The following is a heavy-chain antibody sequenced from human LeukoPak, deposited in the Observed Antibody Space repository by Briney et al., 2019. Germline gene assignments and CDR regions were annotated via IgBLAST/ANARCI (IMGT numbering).Heavy chain of an antibody. Sequence: GGSLRLSCAASGFTSSNYAMSWVRQAPGEGLEWVAAISGSGSNTFYADSVNGRFTISRDNSRNTLYLQMNNLRVEDTALYYCARDRVTEMTTVTPKSRQTRLLDYWGQGTLATVSS. CDR1: GFTSSNYA. V-gene: IGHV3-23*01. CDR3: ARDRVTEMTTVTPKSRQTRLLDY. D-gene: IGHD4-17*01. CDR2: ISGSGSNT. J-gene: IGHJ4*02.